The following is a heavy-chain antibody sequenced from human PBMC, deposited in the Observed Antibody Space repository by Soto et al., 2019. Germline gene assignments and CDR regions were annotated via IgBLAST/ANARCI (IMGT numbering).Heavy chain of an antibody. J-gene: IGHJ4*02. CDR1: VFSFSSYA. Sequence: EVQLLESGGGLVQPGGSLRLSCAASVFSFSSYAMSWVRQAPGKGLEWVSSISSSGGSTYYADSVKGRFTISRDNSKNTLYLQMNSLRAEDTAVYYCAKDLGGYSGYAFDYWGQGTLVTVSS. CDR3: AKDLGGYSGYAFDY. D-gene: IGHD5-12*01. V-gene: IGHV3-23*01. CDR2: ISSSGGST.